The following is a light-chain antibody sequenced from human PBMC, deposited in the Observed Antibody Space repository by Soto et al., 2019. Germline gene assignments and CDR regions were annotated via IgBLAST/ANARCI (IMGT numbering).Light chain of an antibody. J-gene: IGLJ2*01. V-gene: IGLV2-14*03. CDR2: DVS. Sequence: QSALTQPASVSGSPGQSITISCTGTSSDVGGYNYVSWHQQHPGKVAKLMIYDVSHRPSGVSNRFSGSKSGNTASLTISGLQAEDEADYYCSSYTSSITVVFGGGTKLTVL. CDR1: SSDVGGYNY. CDR3: SSYTSSITVV.